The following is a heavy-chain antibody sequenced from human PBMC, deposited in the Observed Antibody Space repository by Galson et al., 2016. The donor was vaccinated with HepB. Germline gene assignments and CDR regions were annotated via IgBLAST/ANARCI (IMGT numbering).Heavy chain of an antibody. Sequence: LRLSCAASGFTFSNYAMSWVRQAPGTGLEWVSTIYGSGGSTFHADYVKGRFTISRDNSKKTLYLKMSSLRAEDTAVYYCEKVGHAFWNTYFAHAYYFDYCVQGNLVTVSS. CDR3: EKVGHAFWNTYFAHAYYFDY. D-gene: IGHD3-3*01. CDR2: IYGSGGST. V-gene: IGHV3-23*01. J-gene: IGHJ4*02. CDR1: GFTFSNYA.